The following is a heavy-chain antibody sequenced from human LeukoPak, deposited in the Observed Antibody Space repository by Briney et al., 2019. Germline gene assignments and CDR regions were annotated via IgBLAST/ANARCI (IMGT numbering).Heavy chain of an antibody. D-gene: IGHD3-16*02. V-gene: IGHV1-69*04. J-gene: IGHJ4*02. CDR2: IIPILGIA. CDR1: GGTFSSYA. CDR3: ARAARGVIVKGFDY. Sequence: ASVKVSCKASGGTFSSYAISWVRQAPGQGLEWMGRIIPILGIANYAQKFQGRVTITADKSTSTAYMELSSLRSEDTAVYYCARAARGVIVKGFDYWGRGTLVTVSS.